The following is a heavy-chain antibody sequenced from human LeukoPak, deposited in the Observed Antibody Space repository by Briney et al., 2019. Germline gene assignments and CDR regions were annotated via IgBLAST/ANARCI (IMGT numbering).Heavy chain of an antibody. J-gene: IGHJ4*02. V-gene: IGHV1-8*01. Sequence: ASVKVSCKASGYTFVDYYIHWVRQATGQGLEWMGWMSPNSGDTGYAQKFQGRVTMTSDSSISTAYMELSSLRSEDTAIYYCVRTPPNWGFDYWGQGTLITVSS. CDR1: GYTFVDYY. CDR3: VRTPPNWGFDY. D-gene: IGHD7-27*01. CDR2: MSPNSGDT.